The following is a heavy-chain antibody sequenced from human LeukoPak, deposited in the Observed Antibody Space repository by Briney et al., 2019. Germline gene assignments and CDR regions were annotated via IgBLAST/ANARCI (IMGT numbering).Heavy chain of an antibody. CDR3: AKAGAGVLRYFDWLLFVDY. V-gene: IGHV3-23*01. CDR2: ISGSGGST. J-gene: IGHJ4*02. Sequence: PGGSLRLSCAASGFTFSSYAMSWVRQAPGKGLEWVSAISGSGGSTYYADSVKGRFTISRDNSKNTLYLQMNSLRAEDTAVYYCAKAGAGVLRYFDWLLFVDYWGQGTLVTVSS. CDR1: GFTFSSYA. D-gene: IGHD3-9*01.